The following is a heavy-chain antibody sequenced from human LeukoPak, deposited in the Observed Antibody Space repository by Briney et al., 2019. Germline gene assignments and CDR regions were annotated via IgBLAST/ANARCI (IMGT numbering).Heavy chain of an antibody. CDR1: GGSISSSSYY. J-gene: IGHJ5*02. CDR3: ASKNYYDSSGYKIDNWFDP. CDR2: IYYSGST. D-gene: IGHD3-22*01. Sequence: PSETLSLTCTVSGGSISSSSYYWGWIRQPPGKGLEWIGYIYYSGSTNYNPSLKSRVTISVDTSKKQFSLKLSSVTAADTAVYYCASKNYYDSSGYKIDNWFDPWGQGTLVTVSS. V-gene: IGHV4-39*07.